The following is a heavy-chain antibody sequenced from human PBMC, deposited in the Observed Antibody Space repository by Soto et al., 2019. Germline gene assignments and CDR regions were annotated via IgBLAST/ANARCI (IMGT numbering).Heavy chain of an antibody. CDR1: GFTFRYYA. D-gene: IGHD3-16*01. CDR3: GRVEQEEIYWGLIGL. J-gene: IGHJ4*02. Sequence: QVHLVESGGGVVRPGRSLRLSCAASGFTFRYYAMHWVRQAPGQGLEWVSIISKDGTKTYYADSVKGRFTISRDNSKNTLNLQMSSLTTEDTAVYFCGRVEQEEIYWGLIGLWGQGTLVTVYS. V-gene: IGHV3-30-3*01. CDR2: ISKDGTKT.